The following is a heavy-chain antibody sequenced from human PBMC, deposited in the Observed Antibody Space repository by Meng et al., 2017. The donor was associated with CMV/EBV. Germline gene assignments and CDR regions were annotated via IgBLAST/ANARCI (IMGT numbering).Heavy chain of an antibody. Sequence: ASVKVSCKASGYTFTTYDINWVRQATGQGLEWMGWMNPNSGNTGYAQKFQGRVTMTRVTSISTAYMELSSLTSDDTAVYYCTTIPSIAATIWGQGTLVTVSS. CDR3: TTIPSIAATI. V-gene: IGHV1-8*01. CDR1: GYTFTTYD. J-gene: IGHJ4*02. CDR2: MNPNSGNT. D-gene: IGHD6-13*01.